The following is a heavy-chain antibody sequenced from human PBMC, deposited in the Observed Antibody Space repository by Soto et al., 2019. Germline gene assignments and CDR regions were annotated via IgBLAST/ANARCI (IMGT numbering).Heavy chain of an antibody. CDR1: GGFVNSVNNY. CDR2: IFYTVST. V-gene: IGHV4-30-4*01. J-gene: IGHJ5*02. CDR3: ARVPFSSFGVADPPVGWFDP. Sequence: QVHLQESGPGLVKPSQTLSLTCTVSGGFVNSVNNYWSWIRQPPGKGLEWLGYIFYTVSTYYNPSLSSRFTVSIDASKTRFSQKLTSVTDADTAVYYCARVPFSSFGVADPPVGWFDPWGQGTLVTVSS. D-gene: IGHD3-3*01.